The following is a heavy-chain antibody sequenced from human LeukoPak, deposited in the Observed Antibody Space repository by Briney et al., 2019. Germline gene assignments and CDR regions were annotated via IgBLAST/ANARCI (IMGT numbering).Heavy chain of an antibody. D-gene: IGHD1-7*01. CDR3: ATKLPTDY. CDR1: GGSFSDHY. CDR2: INHSGST. V-gene: IGHV4-34*01. Sequence: PSETLSLTCAVYGGSFSDHYWNWIRQPPGKGLEWIGEINHSGSTNYNPSLKSRVTMSVDTSKNQLSLKLNSVTAADTAVYYCATKLPTDYWGQGTLVTVSP. J-gene: IGHJ4*02.